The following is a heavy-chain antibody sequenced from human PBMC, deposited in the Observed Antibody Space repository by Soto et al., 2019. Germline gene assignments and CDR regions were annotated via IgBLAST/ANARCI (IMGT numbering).Heavy chain of an antibody. CDR2: LSYEGSEE. J-gene: IGHJ4*02. Sequence: VRLVESGGGVVQPGRSLRLSCAASGFNFGVFGMHWVRQAPGKGLEWLSVLSYEGSEEYYADSVRGRFTISRDNSKITLFLQMDSLRVDDTGVYYCALTRRSSLLEVAGPGFEYWGQGTLVTVS. V-gene: IGHV3-30*03. CDR1: GFNFGVFG. CDR3: ALTRRSSLLEVAGPGFEY. D-gene: IGHD6-19*01.